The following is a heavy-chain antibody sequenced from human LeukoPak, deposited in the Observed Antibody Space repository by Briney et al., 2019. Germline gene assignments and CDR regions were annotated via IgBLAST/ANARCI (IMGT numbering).Heavy chain of an antibody. CDR3: ASCFGVVTDFDY. D-gene: IGHD3-3*01. CDR1: GFTFSSYW. J-gene: IGHJ4*02. V-gene: IGHV3-74*01. Sequence: GGSLRLSCAASGFTFSSYWMHWVRQAPGKGLVWVSRINSDGSSTSYADSVKGRFTISRDNSKNTLYLQMNSLRAEDTAVYYCASCFGVVTDFDYWGQGTLVTVSS. CDR2: INSDGSST.